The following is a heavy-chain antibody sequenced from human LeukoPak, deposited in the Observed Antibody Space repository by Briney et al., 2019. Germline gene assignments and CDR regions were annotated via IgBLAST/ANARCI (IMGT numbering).Heavy chain of an antibody. D-gene: IGHD1/OR15-1a*01. V-gene: IGHV1-18*01. CDR1: GYTFTSYG. CDR2: ISAYNGNT. Sequence: ASVKVSCKASGYTFTSYGISWVRQAPGQGLEWMGWISAYNGNTNYAQKLQGRVTMTTDTSTSTAHMELRSLRSDDTAVYYCAREEQRYYYMDVWGKGTTVTVSS. J-gene: IGHJ6*03. CDR3: AREEQRYYYMDV.